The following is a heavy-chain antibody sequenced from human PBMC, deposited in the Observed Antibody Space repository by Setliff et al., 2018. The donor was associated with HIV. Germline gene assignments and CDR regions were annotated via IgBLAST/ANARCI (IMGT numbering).Heavy chain of an antibody. D-gene: IGHD2-15*01. CDR3: ARVSRLHPFDP. J-gene: IGHJ5*02. CDR2: IYYTGIP. CDR1: GGSINSHY. Sequence: SETLSLTCTVSGGSINSHYWSWIRQTPGKGLQWIGLIYYTGIPTYNPSLEGRITMSVDRSKNQFSLSLTSVTAADTAMYYCARVSRLHPFDPWGQGTLVTVSS. V-gene: IGHV4-59*11.